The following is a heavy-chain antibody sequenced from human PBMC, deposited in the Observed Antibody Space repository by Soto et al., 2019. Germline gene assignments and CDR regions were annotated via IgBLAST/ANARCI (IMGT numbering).Heavy chain of an antibody. CDR3: ARHEILHVVYDY. J-gene: IGHJ4*01. V-gene: IGHV4-59*08. CDR2: ISYSGST. Sequence: SETLSLTCTVSGGSISNYYWSWIRQPPGKGLEWIGYISYSGSTNYNPSLKSRVTISVDTSKNQFSLKLSSVTAADTAVYYCARHEILHVVYDYWGHGTLVTVSS. D-gene: IGHD5-12*01. CDR1: GGSISNYY.